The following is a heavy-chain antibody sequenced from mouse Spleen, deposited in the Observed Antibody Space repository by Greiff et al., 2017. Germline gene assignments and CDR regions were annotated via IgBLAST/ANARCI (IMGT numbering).Heavy chain of an antibody. D-gene: IGHD1-1*01. J-gene: IGHJ2*01. CDR1: GYSITSGYY. CDR2: ISYDGSN. V-gene: IGHV3-6*02. Sequence: EVQRVESGPGLVKPSQSLSLTCSVTGYSITSGYYWNWIRQFPGNKLEWMGYISYDGSNNYNPSLKNRISITRATSKIQFFLKLDSVTTEDTATYYCVRERILLLRYFDYWGQGTTLTVSS. CDR3: VRERILLLRYFDY.